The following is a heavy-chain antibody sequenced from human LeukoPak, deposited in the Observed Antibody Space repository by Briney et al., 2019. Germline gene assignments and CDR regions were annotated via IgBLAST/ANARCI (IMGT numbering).Heavy chain of an antibody. CDR2: ISSSGSTI. CDR1: GFTFSSYE. Sequence: PGGSLRLSCAASGFTFSSYEMNWVRQAPGKGLEWVSYISSSGSTIYYADSAKGRFTISRDNAKNSLYLQMNSLRAEDTAVYYCARDGYDYVWGSYRYPLEYWGQGTLVTVSS. J-gene: IGHJ4*02. D-gene: IGHD3-16*02. V-gene: IGHV3-48*03. CDR3: ARDGYDYVWGSYRYPLEY.